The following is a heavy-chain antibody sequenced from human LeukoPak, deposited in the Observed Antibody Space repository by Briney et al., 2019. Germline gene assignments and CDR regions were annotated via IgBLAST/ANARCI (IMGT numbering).Heavy chain of an antibody. CDR2: ISAYNGNT. CDR1: GYTFTGLD. J-gene: IGHJ3*02. CDR3: ARPHYDFWSGPVAGGAFDI. V-gene: IGHV1-18*01. Sequence: GASVKVSCKASGYTFTGLDINWVRQASGQGLEWMGWISAYNGNTNYAQKLQGRVTMTTDTSTSTAYMELRSLRSDDTAVYYCARPHYDFWSGPVAGGAFDIWGQGTMVTVSS. D-gene: IGHD3-3*01.